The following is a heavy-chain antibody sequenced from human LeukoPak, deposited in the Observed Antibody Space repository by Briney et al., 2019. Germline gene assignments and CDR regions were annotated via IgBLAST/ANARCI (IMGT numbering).Heavy chain of an antibody. CDR1: ELIFTNYA. J-gene: IGHJ4*02. V-gene: IGHV3-23*01. CDR3: AKDPTHYRVWDDYESTVSSY. Sequence: GGFLRLSCTASELIFTNYAMTWVRQAPGKGLEWVSTISGSGATAYYADSVKGRFTISRANSKNTLYLQMNSLRAVDTAVYYCAKDPTHYRVWDDYESTVSSYWGQGTLVTVSS. D-gene: IGHD3-22*01. CDR2: ISGSGATA.